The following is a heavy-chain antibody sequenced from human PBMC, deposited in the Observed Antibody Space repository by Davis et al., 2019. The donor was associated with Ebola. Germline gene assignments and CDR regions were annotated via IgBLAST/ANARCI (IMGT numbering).Heavy chain of an antibody. CDR2: IHYDGSNG. D-gene: IGHD5/OR15-5a*01. V-gene: IGHV3-30*02. CDR3: AKDHSLFRGGFDY. CDR1: GFSFSTYG. J-gene: IGHJ4*02. Sequence: GESLKISCATSGFSFSTYGMHWVRQAPGKGLEWMAFIHYDGSNGYYADSVKGRFTISRDNPRNTLHLQMNGLRGEDTAVYYCAKDHSLFRGGFDYWGQGTLVTVSP.